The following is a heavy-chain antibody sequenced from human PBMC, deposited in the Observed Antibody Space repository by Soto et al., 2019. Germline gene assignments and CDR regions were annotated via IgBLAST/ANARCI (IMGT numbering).Heavy chain of an antibody. CDR1: GYTFTNYD. D-gene: IGHD3-10*01. CDR2: ISTYTGNT. CDR3: ARGYYYGSGRPTPGGMDV. V-gene: IGHV1-18*01. J-gene: IGHJ6*02. Sequence: QVHLVQSGAEVKKPGASVKVSCKASGYTFTNYDINWVRQAPGQGLEWMGWISTYTGNTNYAQKRQGTVTMTTDTSTSTAYMELRSLRSDDTAVYYCARGYYYGSGRPTPGGMDVWGQGNTVTVSS.